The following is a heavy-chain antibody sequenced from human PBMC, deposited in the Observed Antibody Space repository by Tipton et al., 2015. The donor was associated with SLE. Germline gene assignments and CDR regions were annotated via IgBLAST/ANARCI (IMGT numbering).Heavy chain of an antibody. CDR2: IYYSGST. Sequence: TLSLTCTVSGGSISSHYWSWIRQPPGKGLEWIGYIYYSGSTNYNPSLKSRVTISVDTSKNQFSLKVRSVTAADTAVYYCASFPYGYYMDVWGKGTTVTVSS. J-gene: IGHJ6*03. D-gene: IGHD2-8*01. V-gene: IGHV4-59*11. CDR3: ASFPYGYYMDV. CDR1: GGSISSHY.